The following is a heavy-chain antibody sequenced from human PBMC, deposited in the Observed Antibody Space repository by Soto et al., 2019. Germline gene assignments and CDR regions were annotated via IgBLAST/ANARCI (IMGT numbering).Heavy chain of an antibody. CDR1: GFTFSSYA. J-gene: IGHJ4*02. V-gene: IGHV3-23*01. CDR3: AKGGVLRYFDWLGGYFDY. Sequence: EVQLLESGGGLVQPGGSLRLSCAASGFTFSSYAMSWVRQAPGKGLEWVSAISGSGGSTYYADSVKGRFTISRDNSKNTLYLQMNSLRAEDTAVYYCAKGGVLRYFDWLGGYFDYWGQGTLVTVSS. D-gene: IGHD3-9*01. CDR2: ISGSGGST.